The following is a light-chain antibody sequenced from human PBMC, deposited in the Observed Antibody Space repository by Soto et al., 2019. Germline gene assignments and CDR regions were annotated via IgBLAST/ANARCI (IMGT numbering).Light chain of an antibody. J-gene: IGKJ5*01. Sequence: EVEIAQSPATLSVSPGQRATLSCRASQSVSGNLAWYQQKPGQAPRLLIYDTATSATGIPARFSGSGSGTEFTLTISSLQSEDFAVYYCQQYSKWPTFGQGTRLETK. V-gene: IGKV3-15*01. CDR1: QSVSGN. CDR3: QQYSKWPT. CDR2: DTA.